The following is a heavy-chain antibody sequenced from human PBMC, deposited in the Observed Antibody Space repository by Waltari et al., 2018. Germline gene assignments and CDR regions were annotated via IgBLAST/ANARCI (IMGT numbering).Heavy chain of an antibody. CDR2: IYYSGST. Sequence: QVQLQESGPGLVTPSETLSLTCTVPGGSISSHYWSWIRQPPGKGLEWIGYIYYSGSTNYNPSLKSRVTISVDTSKNQFSLKLSSVTAADTAVYYCARGAGHYYYYMDVWGKGTTVTVSS. V-gene: IGHV4-59*11. CDR1: GGSISSHY. D-gene: IGHD3-10*01. CDR3: ARGAGHYYYYMDV. J-gene: IGHJ6*03.